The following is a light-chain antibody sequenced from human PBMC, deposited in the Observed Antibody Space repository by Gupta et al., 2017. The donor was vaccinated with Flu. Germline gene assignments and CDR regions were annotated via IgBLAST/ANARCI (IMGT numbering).Light chain of an antibody. J-gene: IGKJ2*01. CDR1: ESVRSN. V-gene: IGKV3-15*01. CDR2: GAS. Sequence: TLSVSPGERATLSCRASESVRSNLAWYQQKPGQAPRLLIHGASTRATGIPVRFSASGAGTEFTLTISSLQSEDFAVYYCQQYNNWPPMYTFGQGTKLEIK. CDR3: QQYNNWPPMYT.